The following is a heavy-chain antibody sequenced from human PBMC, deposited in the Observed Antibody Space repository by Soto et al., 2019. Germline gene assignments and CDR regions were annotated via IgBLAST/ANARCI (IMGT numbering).Heavy chain of an antibody. CDR1: GFTFSSCA. D-gene: IGHD2-15*01. V-gene: IGHV3-23*01. CDR3: AKRRGAGGHFDY. CDR2: VSIGGST. J-gene: IGHJ4*02. Sequence: HPGGSLRLSCAASGFTFSSCAMGWVRQGPGKGLEWVAVVSIGGSTHYADSVRGRFTISRDNSKNTLSLQMNSLTAEDTAVYFCAKRRGAGGHFDYWGQGALVTVSS.